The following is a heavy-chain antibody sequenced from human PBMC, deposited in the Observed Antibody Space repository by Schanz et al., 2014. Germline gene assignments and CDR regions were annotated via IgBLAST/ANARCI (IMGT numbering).Heavy chain of an antibody. CDR3: ARVTTGYDS. CDR2: ISPNSGDT. J-gene: IGHJ4*02. V-gene: IGHV1-2*06. D-gene: IGHD5-12*01. CDR1: GRTFIVYH. Sequence: QVQLVQSGAEVKEPGASVKVSCKASGRTFIVYHVLHWVRQAPGQGLEWMGRISPNSGDTHSAQKFQGRVTMTRDTSSSTVYMQLSSLTSDDTAIYYCARVTTGYDSWGQGTLVTVSS.